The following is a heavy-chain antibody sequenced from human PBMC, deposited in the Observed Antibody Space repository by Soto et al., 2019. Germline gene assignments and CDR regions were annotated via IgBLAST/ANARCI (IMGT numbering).Heavy chain of an antibody. Sequence: QVQLVQSGAEVKKPGASVKVSCKASGYTFTSYDINWVRQATGQGLEWMGWMNPNSGNTGSAQKSQGRVTMTRNTYISTVYIETSSRSSEHTAVYYCAREGVRGMDVWGQGTTVTVSS. D-gene: IGHD3-16*01. CDR2: MNPNSGNT. CDR1: GYTFTSYD. V-gene: IGHV1-8*01. J-gene: IGHJ6*02. CDR3: AREGVRGMDV.